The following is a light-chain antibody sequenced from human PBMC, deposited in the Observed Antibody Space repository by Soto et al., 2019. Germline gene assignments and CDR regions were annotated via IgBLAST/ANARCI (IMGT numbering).Light chain of an antibody. Sequence: EIVMTQSPATLSVSPGERVTLSCRASQSVSSNLAWYQQKPGQAPRLLIYGTSTRATGIPARFSGSRSGTEFTLTISNLQSEDFAVYYCQQYNNWPPWTFGQGTKVEIK. V-gene: IGKV3-15*01. CDR3: QQYNNWPPWT. CDR2: GTS. J-gene: IGKJ1*01. CDR1: QSVSSN.